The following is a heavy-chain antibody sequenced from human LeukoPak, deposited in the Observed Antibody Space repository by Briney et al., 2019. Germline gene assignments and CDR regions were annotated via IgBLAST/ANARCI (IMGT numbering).Heavy chain of an antibody. D-gene: IGHD6-13*01. CDR2: ISYDGSNK. J-gene: IGHJ3*02. Sequence: GRSLRLSCAASGFTFSSYVMHWVRQAPGKGLEWVAVISYDGSNKYYADSVKGRFTISRDNSKNTLYLQMNSLRAEDTAVYYCAKDHGGIAIWGQGTMVTISS. CDR1: GFTFSSYV. CDR3: AKDHGGIAI. V-gene: IGHV3-30*18.